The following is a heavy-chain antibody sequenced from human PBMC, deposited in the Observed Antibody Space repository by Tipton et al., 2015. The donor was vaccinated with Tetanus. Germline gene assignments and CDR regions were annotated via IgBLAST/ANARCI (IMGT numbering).Heavy chain of an antibody. CDR2: IIPMFGTA. V-gene: IGHV1-69*13. D-gene: IGHD6-19*01. CDR1: GYTFTDYY. J-gene: IGHJ6*02. CDR3: AKEQKIQQWLVDYYYYGMDV. Sequence: QLVQSGAEVKKPGASVKVSCKASGYTFTDYYMHWVRQAPGQGLEWMGGIIPMFGTANYAQKFQGRVTITADESTRTAYMELSSLRSEDTAVYYCAKEQKIQQWLVDYYYYGMDVWGQGTTVTVSS.